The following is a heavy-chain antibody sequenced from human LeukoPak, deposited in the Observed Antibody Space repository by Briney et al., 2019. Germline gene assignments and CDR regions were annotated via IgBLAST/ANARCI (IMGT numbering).Heavy chain of an antibody. D-gene: IGHD6-13*01. CDR3: ARFVGSSWLGFDI. V-gene: IGHV3-30*02. CDR2: IRYDGRNK. CDR1: GFTFSTYG. Sequence: GGSLRLSCAASGFTFSTYGMHWVRQAPGKGLEWVAFIRYDGRNKYYADSVKGRFTISRDNSKNTLCLQMNSLRAEDTAVYYCARFVGSSWLGFDIWGHGTTVTVSS. J-gene: IGHJ3*02.